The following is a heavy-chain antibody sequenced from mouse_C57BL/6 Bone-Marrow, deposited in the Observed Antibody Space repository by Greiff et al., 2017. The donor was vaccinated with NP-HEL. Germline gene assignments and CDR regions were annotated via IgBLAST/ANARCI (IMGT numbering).Heavy chain of an antibody. CDR2: ISSGGSYT. CDR3: ERPPTGFAMDY. J-gene: IGHJ4*01. V-gene: IGHV5-6*01. D-gene: IGHD4-1*02. Sequence: EVKLQESGGDLVKPGGSLKLSCAASGFTFSSYGMSWVRQTPDKRLEWGATISSGGSYTYYPDSVKWSFTISRDNAKNTLYLQMSSLKYEDTAMYYCERPPTGFAMDYWGQGTSVTVSS. CDR1: GFTFSSYG.